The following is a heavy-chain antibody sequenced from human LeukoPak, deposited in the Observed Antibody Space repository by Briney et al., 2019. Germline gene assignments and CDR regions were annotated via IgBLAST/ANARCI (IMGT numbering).Heavy chain of an antibody. CDR3: ARITYGSGLGYYYYMDV. CDR2: IYHSGST. Sequence: GSLRLSCAASGFTFSSYSMNWVRQAPGKGLEWIGSIYHSGSTYYNPSLKSRVTISVDTSKNQFSLKLSSVTAADTAVYYCARITYGSGLGYYYYMDVWGKGTTVTISS. J-gene: IGHJ6*03. CDR1: GFTFSSYS. V-gene: IGHV4-38-2*01. D-gene: IGHD3-10*01.